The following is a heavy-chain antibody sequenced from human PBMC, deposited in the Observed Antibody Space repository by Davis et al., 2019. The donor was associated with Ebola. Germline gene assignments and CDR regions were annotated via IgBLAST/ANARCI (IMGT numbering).Heavy chain of an antibody. J-gene: IGHJ4*02. CDR1: GLTPSGSA. Sequence: GRSLTLSCAASGLTPSGSATHWVRQASGKGLEWVGRIRSKANSYATAYAASVKGRFTISRHDSKNTAYLQMNSLKTEDTAVYYCTSRYSSANDYWGQGTLVTVSS. V-gene: IGHV3-73*01. CDR2: IRSKANSYAT. CDR3: TSRYSSANDY. D-gene: IGHD6-25*01.